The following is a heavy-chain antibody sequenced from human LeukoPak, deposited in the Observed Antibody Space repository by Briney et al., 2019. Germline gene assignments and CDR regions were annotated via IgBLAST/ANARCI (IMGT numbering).Heavy chain of an antibody. J-gene: IGHJ6*03. CDR3: ARTTEGGYTYGYFYYYYMDV. D-gene: IGHD5-18*01. Sequence: KTSETLSLTCAVSGGSISTGAFSWYWLRQTPGQGPEWIGYIYSSGSSYYNPSLQSRFIISVDTSKNQFSLKLTSVTAADTAVYYCARTTEGGYTYGYFYYYYMDVWGKGTTVTISS. V-gene: IGHV4-30-4*07. CDR1: GGSISTGAFS. CDR2: IYSSGSS.